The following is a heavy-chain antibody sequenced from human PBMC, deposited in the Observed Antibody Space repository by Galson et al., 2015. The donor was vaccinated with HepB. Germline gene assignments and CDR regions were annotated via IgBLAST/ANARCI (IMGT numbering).Heavy chain of an antibody. V-gene: IGHV1-69*13. Sequence: SVKVSCKASGGTFSSYAISWVRQAPGQGLEWMGGIIPIFGTANYAQKFQGRVTITADESTSTAYMELSSLRSEDTAVYYCATRRDLYGGYWEDNDYWGQGTLVTVSS. CDR2: IIPIFGTA. D-gene: IGHD5-12*01. J-gene: IGHJ4*02. CDR3: ATRRDLYGGYWEDNDY. CDR1: GGTFSSYA.